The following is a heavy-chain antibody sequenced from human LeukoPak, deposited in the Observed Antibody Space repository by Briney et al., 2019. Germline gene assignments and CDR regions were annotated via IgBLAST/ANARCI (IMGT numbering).Heavy chain of an antibody. J-gene: IGHJ4*02. CDR2: IKQDGSEK. CDR3: ARVLRQLWFGELLPYFDY. Sequence: GRSLRLSCAASGFTFSSYWMSWVRQAPGKGLEWVANIKQDGSEKYYVDSVKGRFTISRDNAKNSLYLQMNSLRAEDTAVYYCARVLRQLWFGELLPYFDYWGQGTLVTVSS. D-gene: IGHD3-10*01. V-gene: IGHV3-7*01. CDR1: GFTFSSYW.